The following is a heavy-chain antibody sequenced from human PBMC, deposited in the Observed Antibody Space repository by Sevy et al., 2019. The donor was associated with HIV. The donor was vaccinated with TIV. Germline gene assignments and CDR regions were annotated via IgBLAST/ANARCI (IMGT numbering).Heavy chain of an antibody. CDR2: ISGSGGST. Sequence: GGSLRLSCAASGFTFSSYAMSWVRQAPGKGLEWVSAISGSGGSTYYADSVKGRSTISRDNSKNTLYLQMNSLRAEDTAVYYCAKDKDFWSHQPFDYWGQGTLVTVSS. CDR1: GFTFSSYA. D-gene: IGHD3-3*01. CDR3: AKDKDFWSHQPFDY. V-gene: IGHV3-23*01. J-gene: IGHJ4*02.